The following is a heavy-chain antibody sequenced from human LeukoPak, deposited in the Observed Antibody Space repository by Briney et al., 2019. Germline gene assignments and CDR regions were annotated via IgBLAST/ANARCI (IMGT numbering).Heavy chain of an antibody. CDR2: IYSGGST. Sequence: GGSLRLSCAASGFTVSSNYMSWVRQAPGKGLEWVSVIYSGGSTYYADSVKGRFTISRDNSKNTLYFLMNSLRAEDTAVYYCASWSSSWYPFDYWGQGTLVTVSS. J-gene: IGHJ4*02. CDR1: GFTVSSNY. CDR3: ASWSSSWYPFDY. D-gene: IGHD6-13*01. V-gene: IGHV3-66*02.